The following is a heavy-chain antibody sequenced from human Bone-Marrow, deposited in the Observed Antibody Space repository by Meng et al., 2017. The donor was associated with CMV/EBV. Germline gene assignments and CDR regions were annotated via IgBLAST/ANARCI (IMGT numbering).Heavy chain of an antibody. Sequence: GESLKISCAASGFTVSSNYMSWVRQAPGKGLEWVSVIYSGGSTYYADSVKGRFTISRDNSKNTLYLQMNSLRAEDTAVYYCARGEYQLLSNYYYYYGMDVWGQRTTVTVSS. D-gene: IGHD2-2*01. CDR1: GFTVSSNY. J-gene: IGHJ6*02. CDR2: IYSGGST. V-gene: IGHV3-53*01. CDR3: ARGEYQLLSNYYYYYGMDV.